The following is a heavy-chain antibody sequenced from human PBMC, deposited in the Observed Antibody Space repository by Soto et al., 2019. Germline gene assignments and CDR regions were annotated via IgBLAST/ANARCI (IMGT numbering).Heavy chain of an antibody. Sequence: EPLSLTCTVSGGSISSNYWTWIRQPPGKGLELNGYVYNSGSTNYNPSLKSRVTTSEDTSKSQFSLKVNSMTAADTAVYYCARYRREAVAGYTLDNWGQGILVTVSS. D-gene: IGHD6-13*01. J-gene: IGHJ4*02. CDR1: GGSISSNY. V-gene: IGHV4-59*01. CDR3: ARYRREAVAGYTLDN. CDR2: VYNSGST.